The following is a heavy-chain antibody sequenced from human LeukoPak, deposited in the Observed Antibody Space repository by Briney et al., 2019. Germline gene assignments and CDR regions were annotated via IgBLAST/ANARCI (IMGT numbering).Heavy chain of an antibody. CDR1: GFTVSSNY. V-gene: IGHV3-53*01. J-gene: IGHJ4*02. CDR2: IYSGGST. D-gene: IGHD5-18*01. CDR3: ASVRSYGTFDY. Sequence: GGSLRLSCAASGFTVSSNYMSWVRRAPGKGLEWVSVIYSGGSTYYADSVKGRFTISRDNSKNTLYLQMNSLRAEDTAVYYCASVRSYGTFDYWGQGTLVTVSS.